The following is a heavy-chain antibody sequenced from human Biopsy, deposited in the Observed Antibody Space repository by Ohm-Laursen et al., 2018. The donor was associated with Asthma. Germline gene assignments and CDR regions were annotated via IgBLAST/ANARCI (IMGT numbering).Heavy chain of an antibody. J-gene: IGHJ4*02. V-gene: IGHV7-4-1*02. CDR3: ARMLSYYHEMRSPFFDY. CDR2: INTNTGKP. CDR1: RYTLTRYA. D-gene: IGHD3-22*01. Sequence: EDTVKPSCQAPRYTLTRYATNGVRQAPAQGLEWLGWINTNTGKPTYAQGFTGRFVFSLDTSVNTAHLQISSLKAEDTAVYYCARMLSYYHEMRSPFFDYWGQGTLVTVSS.